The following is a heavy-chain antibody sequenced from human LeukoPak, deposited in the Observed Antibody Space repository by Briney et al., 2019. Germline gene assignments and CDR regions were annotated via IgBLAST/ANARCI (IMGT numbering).Heavy chain of an antibody. CDR2: IKQDGSEK. J-gene: IGHJ4*02. CDR1: GFTFSSYW. CDR3: ARALHDYGDLFDY. D-gene: IGHD4-17*01. Sequence: GGSLRLSCAASGFTFSSYWMSWVRQAPGKGLEWVANIKQDGSEKYYVDSVKGRFTISRDNAKNSLYLQMNSLRAEDMAIYYCARALHDYGDLFDYWGQGTLVTVSS. V-gene: IGHV3-7*01.